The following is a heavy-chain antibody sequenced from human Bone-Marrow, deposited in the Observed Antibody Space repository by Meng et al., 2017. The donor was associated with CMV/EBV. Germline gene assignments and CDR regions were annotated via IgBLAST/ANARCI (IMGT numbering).Heavy chain of an antibody. CDR1: GYTFTSYG. V-gene: IGHV1-2*02. CDR2: INPNSGGT. Sequence: ASVKGSCKASGYTFTSYGISWVRQAPGQGLEWMGWINPNSGGTNYAQKFQGRVTMTRDTSISTAYMELSSLRSEDMAVYYCATEKGGPGSSSSYYYYGMDVWGQGTTVTVSS. J-gene: IGHJ6*02. D-gene: IGHD6-6*01. CDR3: ATEKGGPGSSSSYYYYGMDV.